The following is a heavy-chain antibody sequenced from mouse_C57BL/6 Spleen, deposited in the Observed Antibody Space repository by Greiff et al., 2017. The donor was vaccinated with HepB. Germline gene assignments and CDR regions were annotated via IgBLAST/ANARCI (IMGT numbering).Heavy chain of an antibody. CDR2: IRNKANNHAT. CDR1: GFTFSDAW. CDR3: TRRTGKGNFDY. Sequence: EVKLVESGGGLVQPGGSMKLSCAASGFTFSDAWMDWVRQSPEKGLEWVAEIRNKANNHATYYAESVKGRFTISGDDSKSSVYLQMNSLRAEDTGIYYCTRRTGKGNFDYWGQGTTLTVSS. J-gene: IGHJ2*01. V-gene: IGHV6-6*01.